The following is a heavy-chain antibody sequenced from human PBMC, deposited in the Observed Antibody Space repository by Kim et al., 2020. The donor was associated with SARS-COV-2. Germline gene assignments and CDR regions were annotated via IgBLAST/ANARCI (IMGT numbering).Heavy chain of an antibody. Sequence: DSVKSRFTISRDNSKNTLYLQMNSLRAEDTAVYYCARDSSYCGGDCTLDYWGQGTLVTVSS. CDR3: ARDSSYCGGDCTLDY. D-gene: IGHD2-21*02. V-gene: IGHV3-30*07. J-gene: IGHJ4*02.